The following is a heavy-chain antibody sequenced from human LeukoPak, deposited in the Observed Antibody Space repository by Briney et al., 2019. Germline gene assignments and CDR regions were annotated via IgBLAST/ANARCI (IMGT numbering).Heavy chain of an antibody. J-gene: IGHJ4*02. Sequence: PSETLSLTCAVYGGFFSGYYWSWIRQPPGKGLEWIGEINHSGSTNYNPSLKSRVTISVDTSKNQFSLKLSSVTAADTAVYYCARITIFGVVSDYWGQGTLVTVSS. D-gene: IGHD3-3*01. V-gene: IGHV4-34*01. CDR2: INHSGST. CDR1: GGFFSGYY. CDR3: ARITIFGVVSDY.